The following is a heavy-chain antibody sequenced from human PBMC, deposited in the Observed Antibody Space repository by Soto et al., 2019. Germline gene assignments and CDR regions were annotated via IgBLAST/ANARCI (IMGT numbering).Heavy chain of an antibody. CDR1: GVTFISYA. V-gene: IGHV3-23*01. D-gene: IGHD4-17*01. Sequence: GGFLRLSCAASGVTFISYAMSWVRQAPGKGLEWVSAISGSGGSTYYADSVKGRFTISRDNSKNTLYLQMNSLRAEDTAVYYCAKDRGLLRWPLNWFDPWGQGTLVTVSS. CDR3: AKDRGLLRWPLNWFDP. J-gene: IGHJ5*02. CDR2: ISGSGGST.